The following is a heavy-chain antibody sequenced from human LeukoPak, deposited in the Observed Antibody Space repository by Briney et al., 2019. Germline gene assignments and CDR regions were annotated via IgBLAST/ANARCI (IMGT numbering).Heavy chain of an antibody. D-gene: IGHD3-3*01. CDR3: ARWGTYYDFWSGYQGGYYFDY. Sequence: ASVKVSCKASGYTFTSYYMHWVRQAPGQGLEWMGIINPSGGSTSYAQKFQGRVTMTRDTSTSTVYMELSSLRSDDTAVYYCARWGTYYDFWSGYQGGYYFDYWGQGTLVTVSS. CDR1: GYTFTSYY. V-gene: IGHV1-46*01. CDR2: INPSGGST. J-gene: IGHJ4*02.